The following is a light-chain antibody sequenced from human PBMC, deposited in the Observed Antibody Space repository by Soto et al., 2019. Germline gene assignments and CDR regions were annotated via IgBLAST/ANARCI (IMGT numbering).Light chain of an antibody. CDR2: AAS. CDR3: QQLNSYPFT. Sequence: DIQMTQSPSTLSASVGRRLTITCQASQSISSWLAWYQQKPGKAPKLMIYAASTLQSGVPSRFSASGSGTDFTLTISRLQTEDFATYYCQQLNSYPFTFRQGTRLEIK. V-gene: IGKV1-5*01. CDR1: QSISSW. J-gene: IGKJ5*01.